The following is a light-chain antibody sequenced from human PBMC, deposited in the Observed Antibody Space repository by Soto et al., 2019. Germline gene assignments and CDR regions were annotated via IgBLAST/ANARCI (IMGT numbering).Light chain of an antibody. Sequence: DIQMTQSPSSLSASVGDRVTITCRASQDISNYLAWYQQKPGKVPKLLIYAASPLQSGVPSRFSGSGSGTDFTLTISSLQPEDVATYYCQKYNSAPRTFGQGTKVEIK. J-gene: IGKJ1*01. CDR1: QDISNY. CDR3: QKYNSAPRT. V-gene: IGKV1-27*01. CDR2: AAS.